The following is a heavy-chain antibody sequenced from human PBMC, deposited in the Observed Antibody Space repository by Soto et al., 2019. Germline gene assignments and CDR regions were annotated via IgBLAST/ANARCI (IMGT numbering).Heavy chain of an antibody. V-gene: IGHV3-23*01. CDR3: GKEGRGSGWSVCNF. Sequence: PGGSLRLSCAASGFTFSSYAMGWVRQAPGKGLQWVSTISGGATYYIDSVKGRFTISRDNTENTLYLQMNSLRVEDTAIYYCGKEGRGSGWSVCNFWGQGALVTVSS. J-gene: IGHJ4*02. CDR2: ISGGAT. D-gene: IGHD6-19*01. CDR1: GFTFSSYA.